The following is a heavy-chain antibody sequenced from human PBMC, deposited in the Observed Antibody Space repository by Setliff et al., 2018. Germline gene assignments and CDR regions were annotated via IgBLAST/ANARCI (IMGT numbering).Heavy chain of an antibody. V-gene: IGHV3-33*08. CDR3: ARDQGSYGYRAFDF. J-gene: IGHJ4*02. CDR1: GFTFSTYR. D-gene: IGHD5-18*01. CDR2: ILDDGVMK. Sequence: PGGSLRLSCAASGFTFSTYRMHWVRQAPGKGLEWVAVILDDGVMKYHADSVKGRFTISRDNSKNTLYLQMNSLRAEDTAVYYCARDQGSYGYRAFDFWGQGTLVTVSS.